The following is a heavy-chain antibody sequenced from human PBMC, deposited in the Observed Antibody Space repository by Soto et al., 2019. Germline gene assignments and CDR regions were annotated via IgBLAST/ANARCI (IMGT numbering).Heavy chain of an antibody. CDR2: ISSNGGST. J-gene: IGHJ3*02. V-gene: IGHV3-64*01. CDR3: AREGTNYDFWSGSYGYDAFDI. D-gene: IGHD3-3*01. Sequence: EVQLVESGGGLVQPGGSLRLSCAASGFTFSSYAMHWVRQAPGKGLEYVSAISSNGGSTYYANSVKGRFTISRDNSKNTLYLQMGILRAEDMAVYYCAREGTNYDFWSGSYGYDAFDIWGQGSMFTVSS. CDR1: GFTFSSYA.